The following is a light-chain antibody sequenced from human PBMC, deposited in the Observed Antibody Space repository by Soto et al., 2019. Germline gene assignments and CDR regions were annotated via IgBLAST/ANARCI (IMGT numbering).Light chain of an antibody. J-gene: IGLJ3*02. CDR2: EVS. CDR1: SSDVGAYNY. CDR3: ISYAGSSLGV. Sequence: QSALTQPPSASGSPGQSVTISCTGTSSDVGAYNYVSWYQQHPGKAPKLMIYEVSKRPSGVPDRFSGSKSGNTASLTVSGLQSEDAADSSCISYAGSSLGVFGGGAKLTVL. V-gene: IGLV2-8*01.